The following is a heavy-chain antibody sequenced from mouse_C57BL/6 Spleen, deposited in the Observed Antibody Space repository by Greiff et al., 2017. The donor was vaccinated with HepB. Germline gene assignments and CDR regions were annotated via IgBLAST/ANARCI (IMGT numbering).Heavy chain of an antibody. J-gene: IGHJ1*03. Sequence: EVQLVESGGGLVQPGGSLKLSCAASGFTFSDYYMYWVRQTPEKRLEWVAYISNGGGSTYYPDTVKGRFTISRDNAKNTLYLQMSRLKSEDTAMYYCARRSKYYGSEDWYFDVWGTGTTVTVSS. D-gene: IGHD1-1*01. CDR1: GFTFSDYY. V-gene: IGHV5-12*01. CDR3: ARRSKYYGSEDWYFDV. CDR2: ISNGGGST.